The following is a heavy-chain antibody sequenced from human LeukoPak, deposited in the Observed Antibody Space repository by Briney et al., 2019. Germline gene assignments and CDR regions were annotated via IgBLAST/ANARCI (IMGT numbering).Heavy chain of an antibody. Sequence: GASVKVSCKASGGTFSSYAISWVRQAPGQGLEWMGRINPNSGGTNYAQKFQGRVTMTRDTSISTAYMELSRLRSDDTAVYYCARSASNPYGSGSYLFDYWGQGTLVTVSS. CDR1: GGTFSSYA. CDR2: INPNSGGT. D-gene: IGHD3-10*01. V-gene: IGHV1-2*06. CDR3: ARSASNPYGSGSYLFDY. J-gene: IGHJ4*02.